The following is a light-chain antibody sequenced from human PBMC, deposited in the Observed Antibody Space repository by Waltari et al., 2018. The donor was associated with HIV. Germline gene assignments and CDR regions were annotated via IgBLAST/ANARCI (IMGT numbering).Light chain of an antibody. CDR2: GAS. CDR3: QQYNNYLFT. Sequence: TVMTQSPATLSVSPGERATLSCKASQNIRNNLAWYQQRRGQAPRLLIYGASTRATGVPARFSGSGSGTDFSLTISSLQSEDFATYYCQQYNNYLFTFGPGTKVDIK. J-gene: IGKJ3*01. V-gene: IGKV3-15*01. CDR1: QNIRNN.